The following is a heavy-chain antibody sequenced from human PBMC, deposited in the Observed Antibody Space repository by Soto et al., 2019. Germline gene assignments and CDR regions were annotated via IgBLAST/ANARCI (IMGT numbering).Heavy chain of an antibody. J-gene: IGHJ4*02. CDR1: GFSVGSNY. D-gene: IGHD2-8*01. V-gene: IGHV3-53*02. CDR2: IYSNGDT. Sequence: EVQLVETGGGLIQPGGSLRLSCAASGFSVGSNYMTWVRQSPGKGLEWVSLIYSNGDTDYADSVKGRFSISRDNFKNTPYLQMKNRRAEDTAVYHCARKSDASPVPEADGVWGRGTLVTLSP. CDR3: ARKSDASPVPEADGV.